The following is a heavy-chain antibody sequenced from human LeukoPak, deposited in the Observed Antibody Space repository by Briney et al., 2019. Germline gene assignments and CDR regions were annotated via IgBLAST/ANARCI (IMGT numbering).Heavy chain of an antibody. J-gene: IGHJ3*02. CDR3: ASRRAYSRSWSAFDI. Sequence: PGGSLRLSCAASGFTFSSYAMHWVRQATGKGLEWVAVISYDGSNKYYADSVKGRFTISRDNSKNTLYVQMNTVRAEDKAVYYCASRRAYSRSWSAFDIWGQGTIVTVSS. D-gene: IGHD6-13*01. CDR2: ISYDGSNK. CDR1: GFTFSSYA. V-gene: IGHV3-30-3*01.